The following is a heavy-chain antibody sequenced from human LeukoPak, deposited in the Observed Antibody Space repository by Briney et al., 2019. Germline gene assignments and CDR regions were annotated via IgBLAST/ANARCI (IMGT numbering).Heavy chain of an antibody. V-gene: IGHV3-7*03. CDR3: AKDVAIKGD. D-gene: IGHD5-12*01. Sequence: GGSLRLSCAASGFNFRDHWMDWVRQAPGKGLEWVGHIKTDGSETYYLDSLRGRFSISRDNTNNALYLQMNSLRVEDTAVYYCAKDVAIKGDWGQGTLVTVS. CDR2: IKTDGSET. CDR1: GFNFRDHW. J-gene: IGHJ4*02.